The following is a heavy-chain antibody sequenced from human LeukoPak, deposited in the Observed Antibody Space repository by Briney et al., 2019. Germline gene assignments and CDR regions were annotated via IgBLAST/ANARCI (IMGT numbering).Heavy chain of an antibody. Sequence: PSETLSLTCAVSGYSISSGCYWGWIRQPPGKGLEWIGSIYHSGSTYYNPSLKSRVTISVDTSKNQFSLKLSSVTAADTAVYYCARPRGSYSDWYFDLWGRGTLVTVSS. J-gene: IGHJ2*01. D-gene: IGHD1-26*01. CDR1: GYSISSGCY. V-gene: IGHV4-38-2*01. CDR3: ARPRGSYSDWYFDL. CDR2: IYHSGST.